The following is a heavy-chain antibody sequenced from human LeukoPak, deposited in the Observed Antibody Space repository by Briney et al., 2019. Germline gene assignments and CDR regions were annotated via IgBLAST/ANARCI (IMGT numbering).Heavy chain of an antibody. V-gene: IGHV4-61*01. CDR1: GGSVSSDIYY. D-gene: IGHD5-12*01. Sequence: PSETLSLTCTVSGGSVSSDIYYWSWIRQPPGKGLEWIGYIYYSGSTNYNPSLKSRVTISVDTSKNQSSLKLSSVTAADTAVYYCARDSGYDSYYYYYGMDVWGQGTTVTVSS. CDR2: IYYSGST. J-gene: IGHJ6*02. CDR3: ARDSGYDSYYYYYGMDV.